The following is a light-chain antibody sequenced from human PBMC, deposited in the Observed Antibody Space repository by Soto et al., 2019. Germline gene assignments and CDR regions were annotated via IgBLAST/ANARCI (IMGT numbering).Light chain of an antibody. V-gene: IGKV1-5*01. CDR3: QQYHTYPYT. J-gene: IGKJ2*01. CDR1: HNINNW. Sequence: DIQMTQSPSTLSASVGDRVTITCRASHNINNWLAWYLQKPGKAPKLLIKGGFSLGSGVPSRFSGSGSGTEFTLTISSLQPEDFATFYCQQYHTYPYTFGQGTKLEIK. CDR2: GGF.